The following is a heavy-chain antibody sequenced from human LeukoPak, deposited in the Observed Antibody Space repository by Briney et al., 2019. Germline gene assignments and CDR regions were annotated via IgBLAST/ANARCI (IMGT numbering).Heavy chain of an antibody. Sequence: PSETLSLTCTVSNDSISSGDYYWNWIRQPPGKGLEWIGYIFHRGGTSYNPSLKSRILFSVDTSQNQFSLKLSSVTAADTAVYYCERNHEGGSYYNPGYFQHWGQGTLVTVSS. J-gene: IGHJ1*01. CDR1: NDSISSGDYY. D-gene: IGHD1-26*01. V-gene: IGHV4-30-4*01. CDR3: ERNHEGGSYYNPGYFQH. CDR2: IFHRGGT.